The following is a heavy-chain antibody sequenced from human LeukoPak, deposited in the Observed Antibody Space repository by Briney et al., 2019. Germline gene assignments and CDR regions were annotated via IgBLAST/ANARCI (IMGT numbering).Heavy chain of an antibody. J-gene: IGHJ4*02. D-gene: IGHD3-3*01. V-gene: IGHV4-61*01. CDR3: ARGVPEYYDFWSGYFYYFDY. CDR2: IYYSGST. CDR1: GGSISSRSYF. Sequence: SQTLSLTCAVSGGSISSRSYFWSWIRQPPGKGLEWIGYIYYSGSTNYNPSLKSRVTISVDTSKNQFSLKLTSVTAADTAVYYCARGVPEYYDFWSGYFYYFDYWGQGTLVTVSS.